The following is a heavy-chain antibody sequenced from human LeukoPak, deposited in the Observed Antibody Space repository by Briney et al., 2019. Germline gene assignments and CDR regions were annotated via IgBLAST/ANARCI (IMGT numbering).Heavy chain of an antibody. CDR2: ISYDGSNK. Sequence: PGRSLRLSCAASGFTFSSYAMHWVRQAPGKGLEWVAVISYDGSNKYYADSVKGRFTTSRDNSKNTLYLQMNSLRAEDTAVYYCARAPGDHDYWGQGTLVTVSS. J-gene: IGHJ4*02. V-gene: IGHV3-30-3*01. CDR3: ARAPGDHDY. CDR1: GFTFSSYA. D-gene: IGHD2-21*02.